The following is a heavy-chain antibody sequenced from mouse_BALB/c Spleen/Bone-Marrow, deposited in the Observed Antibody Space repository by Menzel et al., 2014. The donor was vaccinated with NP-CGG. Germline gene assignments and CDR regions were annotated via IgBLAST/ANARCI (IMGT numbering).Heavy chain of an antibody. CDR2: ISPGDGVT. V-gene: IGHV1-80*01. CDR1: GYAFSSYW. J-gene: IGHJ4*01. Sequence: QVQLKESGAELVRPGYSVKISCKASGYAFSSYWMNWVKQRPGQGLEWIGQISPGDGVTNYNGKFKGKATLTADKSSSTAYMLLSSLTSEDSAGYFCARSELRRYYAMVFWGQGTSVTASS. CDR3: ARSELRRYYAMVF. D-gene: IGHD4-1*01.